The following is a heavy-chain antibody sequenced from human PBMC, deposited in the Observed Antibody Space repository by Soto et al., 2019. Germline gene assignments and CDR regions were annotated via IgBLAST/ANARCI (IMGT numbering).Heavy chain of an antibody. CDR3: TRALTPSDYSSCVDF. D-gene: IGHD6-13*01. J-gene: IGHJ4*01. CDR1: GFTFSSYS. V-gene: IGHV3-21*01. CDR2: ISSSSSYI. Sequence: PGGSLRLSCAASGFTFSSYSMNWVRQTPGKGLEWVSSISSSSSYIYYADSVKGRFTISRDNAKNSLYLQMNSLRAEDTDVYYCTRALTPSDYSSCVDFWSQGTLVTVSS.